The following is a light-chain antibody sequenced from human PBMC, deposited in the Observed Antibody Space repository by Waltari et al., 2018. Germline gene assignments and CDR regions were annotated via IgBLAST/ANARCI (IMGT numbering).Light chain of an antibody. CDR3: QQYNNWPPIT. CDR1: QNVSSK. V-gene: IGKV3-15*01. Sequence: ETVMTQSPASLSVSPGEGAILSCRASQNVSSKLAWYQQKPGQAPRLLIFGASTRATGIPARFSGSGSGTEFTLTISSQQSEDFAVYYCQQYNNWPPITFGQGTRLEIK. CDR2: GAS. J-gene: IGKJ5*01.